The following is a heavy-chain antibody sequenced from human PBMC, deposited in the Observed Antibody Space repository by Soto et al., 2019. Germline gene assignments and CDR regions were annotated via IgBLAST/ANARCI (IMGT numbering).Heavy chain of an antibody. J-gene: IGHJ4*02. V-gene: IGHV4-4*02. Sequence: SETLSLTCLVSGQYIKSNFWWAWVRQSPGKDLEWIGEINHSGSTNYNPSLKSRVTISVDTSKNQFSLRLSSVTAADTAVYYCARGYGRNFDYWGQGTLVTVSS. D-gene: IGHD5-18*01. CDR3: ARGYGRNFDY. CDR2: INHSGST. CDR1: GQYIKSNFW.